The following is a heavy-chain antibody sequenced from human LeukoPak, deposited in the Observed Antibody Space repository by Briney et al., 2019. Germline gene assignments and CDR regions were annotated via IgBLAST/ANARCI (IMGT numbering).Heavy chain of an antibody. CDR1: GGTFSSYA. CDR2: IIPIFGTA. CDR3: ARGGYYGSGNDFRFDP. Sequence: SVKVSCKASGGTFSSYAISWVRQAPGQGLEWMGGIIPIFGTANYAQKFQGRVTITADESTSTAYMELSSLRSEDTAVYYCARGGYYGSGNDFRFDPWGQGTLVTVSS. V-gene: IGHV1-69*13. D-gene: IGHD3-10*01. J-gene: IGHJ5*02.